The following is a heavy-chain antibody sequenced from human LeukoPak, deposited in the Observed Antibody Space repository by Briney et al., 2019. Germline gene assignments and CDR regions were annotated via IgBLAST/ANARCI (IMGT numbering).Heavy chain of an antibody. Sequence: SETLSLTCTVFGGSISSYYWSWIRQPPGKGLEWIGYIYYSGSTNYNPSLKSRVTISVGTSKNQFSLKLSSVTAADTAAYYCARGVLVGATPFDIWGQGTMVTVSS. CDR2: IYYSGST. CDR1: GGSISSYY. D-gene: IGHD1-26*01. V-gene: IGHV4-59*01. CDR3: ARGVLVGATPFDI. J-gene: IGHJ3*02.